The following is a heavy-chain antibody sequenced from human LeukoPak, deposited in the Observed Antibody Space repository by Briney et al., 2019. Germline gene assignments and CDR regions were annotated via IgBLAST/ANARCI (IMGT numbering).Heavy chain of an antibody. Sequence: SETLSVTCTVSGGSISSYYWSWIRQPAGKGLEGIGLIYTSGSNNYNPSLKSRVTMSVDTSKNQFSLKLSSVTAADTAVYYCARGRLLPAPPHYYCYYMHGGGKGTTVTVSS. CDR2: IYTSGSN. J-gene: IGHJ6*03. CDR1: GGSISSYY. D-gene: IGHD2-15*01. V-gene: IGHV4-4*07. CDR3: ARGRLLPAPPHYYCYYMHG.